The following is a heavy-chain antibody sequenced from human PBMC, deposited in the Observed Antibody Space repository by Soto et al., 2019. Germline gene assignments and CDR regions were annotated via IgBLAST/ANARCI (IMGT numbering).Heavy chain of an antibody. CDR1: GFKVSDYY. J-gene: IGHJ6*03. V-gene: IGHV3-11*01. D-gene: IGHD3-10*02. CDR2: ISRSGNTI. CDR3: ARGEDVCLYYYMDV. Sequence: QAQLVESGGCLVKPGGSLTLSCAVSGFKVSDYYMSWIRQAPGKGLDWVSMISRSGNTIHYADSVKGRFTISKDNAKNSLYLQMNSLSPEDTAVYYCARGEDVCLYYYMDVWGKGTTVTVS.